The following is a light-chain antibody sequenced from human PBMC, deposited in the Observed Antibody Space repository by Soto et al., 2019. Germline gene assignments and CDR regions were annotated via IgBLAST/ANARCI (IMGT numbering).Light chain of an antibody. CDR2: CAS. Sequence: VVLTQSPGTLSLSPGERATLSCRASQSVSSSYLAWYQQKPGQAPRLLIYCASSRATGIPDRFSGSGSGTDFTLTISRLEPEDCAVYYCQQYGSSPLVTFGQGTRLEIK. J-gene: IGKJ5*01. CDR3: QQYGSSPLVT. V-gene: IGKV3-20*01. CDR1: QSVSSSY.